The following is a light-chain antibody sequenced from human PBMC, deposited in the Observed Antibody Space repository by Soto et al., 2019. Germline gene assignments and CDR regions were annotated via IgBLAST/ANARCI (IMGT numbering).Light chain of an antibody. CDR2: GDS. CDR3: QVWDSSSDHVV. Sequence: ELTQPPSVSVAPGQTARITCGGNNIGSKSVHWYQQKPGQAPVLVVYGDSDRPSGIPERFSGSNSGNTATLTISRVEAGDEADYYCQVWDSSSDHVVFGGGTKVTVL. J-gene: IGLJ2*01. CDR1: NIGSKS. V-gene: IGLV3-21*02.